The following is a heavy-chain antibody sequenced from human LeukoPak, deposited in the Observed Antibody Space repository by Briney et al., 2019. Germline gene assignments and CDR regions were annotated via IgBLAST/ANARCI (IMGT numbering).Heavy chain of an antibody. CDR3: ARVAKERVGGVYYFDY. V-gene: IGHV3-13*01. CDR1: GFTFSDYD. J-gene: IGHJ4*02. D-gene: IGHD1-1*01. Sequence: GGSLRLSCAASGFTFSDYDMHWVRQATGKGLEWVSAIGTAGDTYYTGSMKGRSTISRENAKNSLYLQMNSLRAGDTAVYYCARVAKERVGGVYYFDYWGQGTLVTVSS. CDR2: IGTAGDT.